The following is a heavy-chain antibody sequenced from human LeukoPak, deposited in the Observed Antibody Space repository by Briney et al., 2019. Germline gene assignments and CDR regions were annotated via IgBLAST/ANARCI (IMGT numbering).Heavy chain of an antibody. Sequence: SETLSLTCAVYGGSFSGYYWSWIRQPPGKGLEWIGEINHSGSTNYNPSLKSRVTISLDTSKNQFSLNLNSVTAADTAVYYCARVSFGTIFGVVIMSGIDYWGQGTLVTVSS. CDR2: INHSGST. CDR3: ARVSFGTIFGVVIMSGIDY. V-gene: IGHV4-34*01. D-gene: IGHD3-3*01. CDR1: GGSFSGYY. J-gene: IGHJ4*02.